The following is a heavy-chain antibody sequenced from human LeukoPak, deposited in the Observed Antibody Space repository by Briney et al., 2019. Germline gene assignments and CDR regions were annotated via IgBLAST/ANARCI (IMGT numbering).Heavy chain of an antibody. CDR3: AREHTYYDFWSGFNDY. J-gene: IGHJ4*02. Sequence: PSETLSLTCTVSGGSISSSSYYWGWIRQPPGKGLEWIGSIYYSGSTYYNPSLKSRVTISVDTSKNQFSLKLSSVTAADTAVCYCAREHTYYDFWSGFNDYWGQGTLVTVSS. CDR1: GGSISSSSYY. V-gene: IGHV4-39*07. CDR2: IYYSGST. D-gene: IGHD3-3*01.